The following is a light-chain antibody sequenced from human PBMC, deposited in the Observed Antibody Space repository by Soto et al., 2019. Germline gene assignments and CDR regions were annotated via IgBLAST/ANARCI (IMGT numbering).Light chain of an antibody. V-gene: IGKV3-20*01. J-gene: IGKJ1*01. Sequence: EIVLTQSPGTLSLSPGERGTLSCRASQSLTSNFLAWYQQRPGQAPRLLIYGASTRPTDIPDRFSGNGSGTDFTLTITGLAPDDFAVYYCQQYGGSPPSTFGQVTKVEV. CDR3: QQYGGSPPST. CDR2: GAS. CDR1: QSLTSNF.